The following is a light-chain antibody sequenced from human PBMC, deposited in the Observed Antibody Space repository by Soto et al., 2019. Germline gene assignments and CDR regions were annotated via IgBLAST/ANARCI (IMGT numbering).Light chain of an antibody. CDR1: SSDVGGYNY. V-gene: IGLV2-14*01. Sequence: QSVLTQPASVSGSPGQSITISCTGTSSDVGGYNYVSWYQQHPGKAPKLMIYEVSNRPSGVSNRFSGFKSANTASLTISGLQAEDEADYYCSSYTTTSPVLFGGGTKVTVL. J-gene: IGLJ2*01. CDR3: SSYTTTSPVL. CDR2: EVS.